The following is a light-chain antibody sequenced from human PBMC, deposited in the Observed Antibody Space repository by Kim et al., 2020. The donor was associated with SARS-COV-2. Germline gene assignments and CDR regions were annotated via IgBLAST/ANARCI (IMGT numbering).Light chain of an antibody. J-gene: IGKJ4*01. CDR1: QSVSTN. CDR2: GAS. CDR3: QQYNNCPPLT. Sequence: SPGERATLSGRASQSVSTNLAWYQQKPGQAPRLLIYGASTRATGIPARFSGSGSGTEFTLTISSLQSEDFAVYYCQQYNNCPPLTFGGGTKVDIK. V-gene: IGKV3-15*01.